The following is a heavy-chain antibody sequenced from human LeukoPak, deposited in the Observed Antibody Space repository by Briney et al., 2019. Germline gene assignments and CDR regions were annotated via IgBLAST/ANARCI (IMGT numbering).Heavy chain of an antibody. D-gene: IGHD3-10*02. J-gene: IGHJ4*02. CDR2: ISNGGGTI. CDR1: GFGLTSYD. CDR3: ARDSYMFGSDY. Sequence: GGSLRLSCVASGFGLTSYDFNLVRQAPGKGLEWVSYISNGGGTISYADSVKGRFTISRDNAKNSVFLQMQTLRAEDTAVYYCARDSYMFGSDYWGQGTLVTVSS. V-gene: IGHV3-48*03.